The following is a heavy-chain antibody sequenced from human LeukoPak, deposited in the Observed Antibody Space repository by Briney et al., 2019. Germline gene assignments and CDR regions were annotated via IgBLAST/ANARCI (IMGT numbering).Heavy chain of an antibody. J-gene: IGHJ5*02. CDR2: MNPNSGNT. CDR3: ARGEKYYDFWSGYYTGCWFDP. Sequence: ASVKVSCKASGYTFTSYDINWVRQAPGQGLEWMGWMNPNSGNTGYAQKLQGRVTMTRNTSISTAYMELSSLRSEDTAVYYCARGEKYYDFWSGYYTGCWFDPWGQGTLVTVSS. CDR1: GYTFTSYD. D-gene: IGHD3-3*01. V-gene: IGHV1-8*01.